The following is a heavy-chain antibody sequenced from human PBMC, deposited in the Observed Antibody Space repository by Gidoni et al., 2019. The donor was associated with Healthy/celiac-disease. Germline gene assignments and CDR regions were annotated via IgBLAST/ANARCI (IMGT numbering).Heavy chain of an antibody. V-gene: IGHV3-33*01. CDR2: IWYDGSNK. CDR3: ARETYGDYVPDY. D-gene: IGHD4-17*01. J-gene: IGHJ4*02. Sequence: QVQLVASGGGVVQPGRSLRLSCAASGFTFSSYGMHWVRQAPGKGLEWVAVIWYDGSNKYYADSVKGRFTISRDNSKNTLYLQMNSLRAEDTAVYYCARETYGDYVPDYWGQGTLVTVSS. CDR1: GFTFSSYG.